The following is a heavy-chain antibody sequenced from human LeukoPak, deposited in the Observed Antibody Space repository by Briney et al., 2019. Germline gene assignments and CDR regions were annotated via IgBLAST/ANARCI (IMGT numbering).Heavy chain of an antibody. V-gene: IGHV4-34*01. CDR2: INHSGST. CDR1: GGSFSGYY. Sequence: SETLSLTCAVYGGSFSGYYWSWIRQPPGKGPEWIGEINHSGSTNYNPSHKSRVTISVDTSKNQFSLKLSSVTAADTAVYYCARGTLLWGQGTLVTVSS. J-gene: IGHJ4*02. CDR3: ARGTLL.